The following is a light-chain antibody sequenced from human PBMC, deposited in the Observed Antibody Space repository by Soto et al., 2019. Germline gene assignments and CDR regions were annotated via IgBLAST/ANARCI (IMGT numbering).Light chain of an antibody. V-gene: IGKV1-12*01. CDR3: QQRSDWPLT. CDR1: QGISSW. Sequence: DIQMTQSPSFVSASVGDRVTISCRASQGISSWLAWYQQKAGKAPKLLIYAASSLQSGVPSRFSGSGSGTDFTLTISSLEPEDFAIYYCQQRSDWPLTFGGGTKVDIK. J-gene: IGKJ4*01. CDR2: AAS.